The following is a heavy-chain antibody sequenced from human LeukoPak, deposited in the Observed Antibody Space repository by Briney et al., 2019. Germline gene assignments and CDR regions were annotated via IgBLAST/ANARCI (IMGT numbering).Heavy chain of an antibody. Sequence: ASVKVSCKASGYTFTNYGITWMRQAPGQGLEWMGWINTYNGNTNYAQKLQGRVTITTDTSTSTAYMELSSLRSEDTAVYYCARDRGATNFDYWGQGTLVTVSS. CDR1: GYTFTNYG. V-gene: IGHV1-18*01. CDR2: INTYNGNT. D-gene: IGHD1-26*01. J-gene: IGHJ4*02. CDR3: ARDRGATNFDY.